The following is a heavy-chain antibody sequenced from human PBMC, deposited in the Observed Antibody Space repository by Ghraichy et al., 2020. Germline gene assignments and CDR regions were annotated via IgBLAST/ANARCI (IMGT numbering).Heavy chain of an antibody. CDR3: ARDGRWYYGMDV. CDR2: IISSSNTI. Sequence: GALRLSCAASGFTFNNYAMNWVRQAPGKGLEWVSYIISSSNTIYYADSVKGRFTISRDNAKNSLYLQMNSLRDEDTAVYYCARDGRWYYGMDVWGQGTTVTVSS. J-gene: IGHJ6*02. D-gene: IGHD4-23*01. CDR1: GFTFNNYA. V-gene: IGHV3-48*02.